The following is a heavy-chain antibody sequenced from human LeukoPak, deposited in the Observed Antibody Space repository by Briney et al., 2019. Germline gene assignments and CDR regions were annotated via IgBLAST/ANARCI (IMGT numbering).Heavy chain of an antibody. J-gene: IGHJ5*02. CDR3: AREVVRGVTNWFDP. Sequence: SETLSLTCAVSGGSISSSNWWSRVRQPPGKGLEWIGEIYHSGSTNYNPSLKSRVTISVDKSKNQFSLKLSSVTAADTAVYYCAREVVRGVTNWFDPWGQGTLVTVSS. CDR1: GGSISSSNW. CDR2: IYHSGST. D-gene: IGHD3-10*01. V-gene: IGHV4-4*02.